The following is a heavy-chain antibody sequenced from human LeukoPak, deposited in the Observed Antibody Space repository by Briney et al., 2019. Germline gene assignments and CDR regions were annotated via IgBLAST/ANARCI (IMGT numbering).Heavy chain of an antibody. V-gene: IGHV3-48*03. Sequence: GGSLRLSCAASGFTFSSYEMNWVRQAPGKGLEWVSYISSSGSTIYYEDSVKGRFTISRDNAKNSLYLQMNSMRGEDTAVYYCARDSPMTTTQYDYWGQGTLVTVSS. CDR1: GFTFSSYE. J-gene: IGHJ4*02. CDR3: ARDSPMTTTQYDY. CDR2: ISSSGSTI. D-gene: IGHD4-17*01.